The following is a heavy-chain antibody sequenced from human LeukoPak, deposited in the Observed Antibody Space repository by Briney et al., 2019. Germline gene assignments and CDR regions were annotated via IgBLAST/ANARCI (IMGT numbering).Heavy chain of an antibody. CDR2: IYYSGST. J-gene: IGHJ4*02. CDR1: GGSISSYY. Sequence: SETLSLTCTVSGGSISSYYWSWIRQPPGKGLEWIGYIYYSGSTNYNPSLKSRVTISVDTSKNQFSLKLSSVTAADTAVYYCARGRRGGYYFDYWGQGTLVTVSS. V-gene: IGHV4-59*01. CDR3: ARGRRGGYYFDY.